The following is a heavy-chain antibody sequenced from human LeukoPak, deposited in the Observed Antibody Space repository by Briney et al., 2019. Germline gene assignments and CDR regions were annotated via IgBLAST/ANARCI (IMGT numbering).Heavy chain of an antibody. CDR2: ISGSGGST. Sequence: GGSLRLSCAASGFTFSSYWMHWVRQAPGKGLEWVSAISGSGGSTYYADSVKGRFTISRDNSKNTLYLQMNSLRAEDTAVYYCAKPTPGFEDYYFAFGIDYWGQGTLVTVSS. CDR3: AKPTPGFEDYYFAFGIDY. CDR1: GFTFSSYW. D-gene: IGHD3-22*01. J-gene: IGHJ4*02. V-gene: IGHV3-23*01.